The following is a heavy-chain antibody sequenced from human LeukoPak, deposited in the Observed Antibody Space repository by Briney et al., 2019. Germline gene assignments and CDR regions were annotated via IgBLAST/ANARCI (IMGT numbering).Heavy chain of an antibody. CDR1: GFTVSSNY. J-gene: IGHJ4*02. D-gene: IGHD6-13*01. Sequence: GGSLRLSCAASGFTVSSNYMSWVRQAPGKGLEWVSVIYSGGSTYYADSVKGRFTISRDNAKNSLYLQMNSLRAEDTAVYYCAREGQQLVADYWGQGTLVTVSS. CDR2: IYSGGST. V-gene: IGHV3-66*01. CDR3: AREGQQLVADY.